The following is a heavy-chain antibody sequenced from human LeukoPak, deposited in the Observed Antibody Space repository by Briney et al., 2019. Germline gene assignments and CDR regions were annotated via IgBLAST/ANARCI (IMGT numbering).Heavy chain of an antibody. V-gene: IGHV3-33*06. CDR2: IWYDGSNK. Sequence: GGSLRLSCAASGFTFSSYGMHWVRQAPGKGLEWVAVIWYDGSNKYYADSVKGRFTISRDNSKNTLYLQMNSLRAEDTAVYYCAKDPGSGGRGYFDYWGQGTLVTVSS. CDR1: GFTFSSYG. J-gene: IGHJ4*02. CDR3: AKDPGSGGRGYFDY. D-gene: IGHD3-10*01.